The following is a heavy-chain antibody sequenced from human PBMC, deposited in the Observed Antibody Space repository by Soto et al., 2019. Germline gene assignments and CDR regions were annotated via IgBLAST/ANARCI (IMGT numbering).Heavy chain of an antibody. CDR1: GFTFSSYA. J-gene: IGHJ3*02. CDR3: ARGGDCSGGSCYFSDAFDI. Sequence: QVQLVESGGGVVQPGRSLRLSCAASGFTFSSYAMHWVRQAPGKGLEWVAVISYDGSNKYYADSVKGRFTISRDNSKNTLYLQMNSLRDEDTAVYYCARGGDCSGGSCYFSDAFDIWGQGTMVTVSS. D-gene: IGHD2-15*01. CDR2: ISYDGSNK. V-gene: IGHV3-30-3*01.